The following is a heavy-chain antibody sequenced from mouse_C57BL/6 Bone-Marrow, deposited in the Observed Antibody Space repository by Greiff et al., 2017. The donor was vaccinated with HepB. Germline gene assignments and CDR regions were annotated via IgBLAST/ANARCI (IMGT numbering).Heavy chain of an antibody. Sequence: VKLVESGPGLVQPSQSLSITCTVSGFSLTSYGVNWVRQSPGKGLEWLGVIWRGGSTDYNAAFMSRLSITKDNSKSQVFFKMNSLQADDTAIYYCATMISWFAYWGQGTLVTVSA. J-gene: IGHJ3*01. V-gene: IGHV2-5*01. D-gene: IGHD2-4*01. CDR2: IWRGGST. CDR3: ATMISWFAY. CDR1: GFSLTSYG.